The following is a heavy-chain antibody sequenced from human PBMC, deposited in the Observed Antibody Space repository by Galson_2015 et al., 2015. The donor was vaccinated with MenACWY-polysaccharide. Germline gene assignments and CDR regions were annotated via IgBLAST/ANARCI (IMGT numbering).Heavy chain of an antibody. V-gene: IGHV4-31*11. CDR1: GGSISSGDHY. Sequence: TLSLTCAVSGGSISSGDHYWSWIRQHPGKGLEWIGYIYYSGSTFYSPSLKSRVTISIDTSKNQFSLNLSSVTAADTAVYYCARDRSYCTTTFCYPASWFDPWGRGILVTVSS. CDR2: IYYSGST. D-gene: IGHD2/OR15-2a*01. CDR3: ARDRSYCTTTFCYPASWFDP. J-gene: IGHJ5*02.